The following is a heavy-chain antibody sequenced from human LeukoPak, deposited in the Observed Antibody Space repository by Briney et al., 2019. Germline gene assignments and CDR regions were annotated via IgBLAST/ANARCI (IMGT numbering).Heavy chain of an antibody. D-gene: IGHD3-3*01. CDR2: MNPNSGNT. Sequence: ASVKASCKASGYTFTSYDINWVRQATGQGLEWMGWMNPNSGNTGYAQKFQGRVTMTRNTSISTAYMELSSLRSEDTAVYYCARARDFWSGPPYFGAWGQGTLVTASS. CDR1: GYTFTSYD. V-gene: IGHV1-8*01. CDR3: ARARDFWSGPPYFGA. J-gene: IGHJ5*02.